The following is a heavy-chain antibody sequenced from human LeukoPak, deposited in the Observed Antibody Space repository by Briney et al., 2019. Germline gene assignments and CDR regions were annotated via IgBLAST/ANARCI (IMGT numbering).Heavy chain of an antibody. J-gene: IGHJ4*02. CDR3: ARSWTYFDY. CDR1: GFTFSSYA. V-gene: IGHV3-30-3*01. CDR2: ISCDGSNK. Sequence: GGSLRLSCAASGFTFSSYAMHWVRQAPGKGLEWVAVISCDGSNKYYADSVKGRFPISRDNSKNTLYLQMNSLRAEDTAVYYCARSWTYFDYWGQGTLVTVSS. D-gene: IGHD1-1*01.